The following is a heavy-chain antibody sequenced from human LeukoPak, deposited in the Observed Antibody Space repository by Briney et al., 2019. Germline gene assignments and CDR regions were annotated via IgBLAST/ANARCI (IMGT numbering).Heavy chain of an antibody. CDR3: ARVEKIAVGGRDYFDY. CDR2: ISPYNGKT. D-gene: IGHD6-19*01. CDR1: GYTFSIYG. J-gene: IGHJ4*02. Sequence: ASVKVSCKASGYTFSIYGISWVRQAPRQGLEWMGWISPYNGKTNSAQKVQGRVTMTTDTSTSTAYMELRSLRSDDTAVYYCARVEKIAVGGRDYFDYWGQGTLVTVSS. V-gene: IGHV1-18*01.